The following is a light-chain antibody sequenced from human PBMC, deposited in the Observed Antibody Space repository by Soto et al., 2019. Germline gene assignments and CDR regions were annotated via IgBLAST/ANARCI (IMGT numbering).Light chain of an antibody. Sequence: QSALTQPASVSGSPGQSITISCTGTSSDVGAYNYVSWYQQHPGKAPKLMIYDVSHRPSGVSHRFSGSKSGNTASLTISGLQAEDEADYYCAAWDASLSACVFGNGTKLTVL. J-gene: IGLJ1*01. CDR1: SSDVGAYNY. CDR3: AAWDASLSACV. CDR2: DVS. V-gene: IGLV2-14*01.